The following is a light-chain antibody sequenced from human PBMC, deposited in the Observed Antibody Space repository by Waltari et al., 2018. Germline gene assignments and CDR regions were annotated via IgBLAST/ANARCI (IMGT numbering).Light chain of an antibody. CDR3: QQSYSTPSFT. CDR1: QSIATS. V-gene: IGKV1-39*01. CDR2: AAS. Sequence: DIQMTQSPSSLSASVGDRVTITCRASQSIATSLNWYQHIAGKAPRLLIYAASSLQGGVSSRVSGSGSGTDFTLTIDSLQPEDVATYYCQQSYSTPSFTFGPGTKVDI. J-gene: IGKJ3*01.